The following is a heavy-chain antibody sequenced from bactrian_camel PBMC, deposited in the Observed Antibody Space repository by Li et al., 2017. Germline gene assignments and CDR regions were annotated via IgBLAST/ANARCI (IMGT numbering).Heavy chain of an antibody. CDR3: AAGSSAAGFQALSTSPFSY. CDR1: GDTSNSAC. V-gene: IGHV3S1*01. J-gene: IGHJ4*01. CDR2: LDVYGGT. Sequence: HVQLVESGGGSVQAGGSLRLSCSVYGDTSNSACMAWFRQTPGKKREGVASLDVYGGTRYADSVRGRFAISKDNAERILYLQMNGLQPEDTAVYYCAAGSSAAGFQALSTSPFSYWGRGTQVTVS. D-gene: IGHD1*01.